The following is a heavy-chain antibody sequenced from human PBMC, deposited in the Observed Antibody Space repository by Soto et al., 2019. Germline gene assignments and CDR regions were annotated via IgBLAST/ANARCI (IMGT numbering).Heavy chain of an antibody. J-gene: IGHJ6*02. V-gene: IGHV3-30*18. CDR2: ISYDGTDK. D-gene: IGHD5-18*01. CDR3: VKERYAQLWLEDYGMDV. Sequence: PWGSLRLSCAASGFTFSSYGIHFCRHAAFKWLEWVALISYDGTDKYYADSVKGRFTISRDNSKNTLYLQMSSLGPEDTAVYYCVKERYAQLWLEDYGMDVWGQGTTVTVSS. CDR1: GFTFSSYG.